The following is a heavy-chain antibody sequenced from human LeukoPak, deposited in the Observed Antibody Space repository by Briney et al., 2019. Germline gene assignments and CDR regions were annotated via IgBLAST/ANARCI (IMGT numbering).Heavy chain of an antibody. J-gene: IGHJ6*03. CDR3: ASTRYYHMDV. V-gene: IGHV3-53*01. CDR1: GFTFSSYA. Sequence: GGSLRLSCAASGFTFSSYAMSWVRQAPGKGLEWVSVIYSGGSTYYADSVKGRFTISRDNSKNTLYLQMNSLRAEDTAVYYCASTRYYHMDVWGKGTTVTVSS. CDR2: IYSGGST.